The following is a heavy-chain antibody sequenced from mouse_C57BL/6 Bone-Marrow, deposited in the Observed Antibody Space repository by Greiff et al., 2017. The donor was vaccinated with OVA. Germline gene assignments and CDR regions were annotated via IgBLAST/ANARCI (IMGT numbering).Heavy chain of an antibody. CDR1: GYTFTNYW. Sequence: QVQLKQSGAELVRPGTSVKMSCKASGYTFTNYWIGWAKQRPGHGLEWIGDIYPGGGYTNYNEKFKGKATLTADKSSSTAYMQFSSLTSEDSAIYYCARRGIYYYGSSLDYWGQGTTLTVSS. D-gene: IGHD1-1*01. CDR3: ARRGIYYYGSSLDY. J-gene: IGHJ2*01. V-gene: IGHV1-63*01. CDR2: IYPGGGYT.